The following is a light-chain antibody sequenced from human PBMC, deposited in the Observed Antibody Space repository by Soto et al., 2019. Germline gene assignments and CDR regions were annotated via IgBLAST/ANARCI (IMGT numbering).Light chain of an antibody. Sequence: QSALTQPPSASGSPGQSVTISCTGAFSDVGAYNYVSWYQQHSGKAPKLIIYEVNKRPSGVPDRFSGSKSANTASLTVSGLQVEDEAEYHCSSYAGSSSLVFGGGTKVTVL. V-gene: IGLV2-8*01. CDR1: FSDVGAYNY. CDR3: SSYAGSSSLV. J-gene: IGLJ3*02. CDR2: EVN.